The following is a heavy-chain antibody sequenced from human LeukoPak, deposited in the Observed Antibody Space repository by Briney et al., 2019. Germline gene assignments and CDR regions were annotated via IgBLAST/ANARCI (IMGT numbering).Heavy chain of an antibody. Sequence: SETLSLTCTVSGGSISTYYWNWVRQPPGRGLEWIGYIYYTGSSNYNPSLKSRVTISLDTPKNQFSPNLSSVTAADTAVYYCVRRVVVVTANDKSDAFDVWGQGTVVTVSS. CDR1: GGSISTYY. CDR2: IYYTGSS. CDR3: VRRVVVVTANDKSDAFDV. D-gene: IGHD2-21*02. J-gene: IGHJ3*01. V-gene: IGHV4-59*01.